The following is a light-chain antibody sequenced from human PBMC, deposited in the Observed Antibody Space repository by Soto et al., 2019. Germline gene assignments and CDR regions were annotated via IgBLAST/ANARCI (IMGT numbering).Light chain of an antibody. CDR2: SNN. V-gene: IGLV1-44*01. J-gene: IGLJ1*01. CDR3: AAGDDSLNGRYV. CDR1: SSHIGSNT. Sequence: QSVLTQPPSASGTPGQRVIISCSGSSSHIGSNTVNWYQQLPGTAPKLLIYSNNQRPSGVPDRFSGSKSGTSASLAISGLQSEYEAVYYCAAGDDSLNGRYVFGTGTKVTVL.